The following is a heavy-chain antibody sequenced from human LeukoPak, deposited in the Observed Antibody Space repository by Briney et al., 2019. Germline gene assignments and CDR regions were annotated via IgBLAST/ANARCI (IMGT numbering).Heavy chain of an antibody. D-gene: IGHD5-12*01. Sequence: PGGSLRLSCAASGYTFSSYWMHWVRQAPGKGLVWVSRINSDASSTNYAHSVKGRFTISRDTAKNTLYLQMNSLRAEDTAVYFCARGGSGYDSRAFDIWGQGTMVIVSS. CDR3: ARGGSGYDSRAFDI. V-gene: IGHV3-74*01. J-gene: IGHJ3*02. CDR2: INSDASST. CDR1: GYTFSSYW.